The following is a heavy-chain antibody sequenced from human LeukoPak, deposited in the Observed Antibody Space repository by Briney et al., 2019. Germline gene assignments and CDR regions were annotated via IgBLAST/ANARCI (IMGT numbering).Heavy chain of an antibody. D-gene: IGHD4-17*01. CDR1: GFTFRYYW. CDR3: STDPRSLLY. J-gene: IGHJ4*01. Sequence: GGSLRLSCGASGFTFRYYWMSWVRQAPGKGLEWVANIKEDGSEKYYVDSVKGRFTISRDNAKNSLYLQLNSLRPEDTALYFCSTDPRSLLYWGHGTLVTVSS. V-gene: IGHV3-7*03. CDR2: IKEDGSEK.